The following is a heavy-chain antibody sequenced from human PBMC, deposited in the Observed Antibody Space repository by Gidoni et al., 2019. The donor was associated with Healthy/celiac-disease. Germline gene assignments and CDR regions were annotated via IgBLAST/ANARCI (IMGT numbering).Heavy chain of an antibody. V-gene: IGHV3-23*01. J-gene: IGHJ4*02. CDR1: GSTFSSYA. D-gene: IGHD2-2*01. Sequence: EVQLLESGGGLVQPGGSLSLSCAASGSTFSSYAMGWVRQAPGKGLEWVSAIIGSGGSTYYADSVKGRFTISRDNSKNTLYLQMNSLRAEDTAVYYCAKDFGYQLPVSFDYWGQGTLVTVSS. CDR3: AKDFGYQLPVSFDY. CDR2: IIGSGGST.